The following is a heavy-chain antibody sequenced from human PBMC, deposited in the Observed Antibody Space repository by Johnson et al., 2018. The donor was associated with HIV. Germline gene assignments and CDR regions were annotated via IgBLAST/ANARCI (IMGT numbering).Heavy chain of an antibody. V-gene: IGHV3-30*02. CDR3: AKDKAVPGGSQWLALTRDAFDI. Sequence: VQLVESGGGVVQPGGSLRLSCAASGFTFSSYGMHWVRQAPGKGLEWVAFIRYDGSNKYYADSVKGRFTISSDNSKNTLYLQMNSLRAEDTAVYYCAKDKAVPGGSQWLALTRDAFDIWGQGTMVTVSS. D-gene: IGHD6-19*01. CDR1: GFTFSSYG. J-gene: IGHJ3*02. CDR2: IRYDGSNK.